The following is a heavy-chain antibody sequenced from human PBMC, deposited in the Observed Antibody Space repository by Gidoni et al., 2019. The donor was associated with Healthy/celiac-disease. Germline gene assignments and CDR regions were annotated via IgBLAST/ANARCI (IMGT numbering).Heavy chain of an antibody. V-gene: IGHV3-30*19. D-gene: IGHD1-26*01. J-gene: IGHJ4*02. CDR3: ARDLDSGSYYFRGGPDY. CDR2: ISYDGSNK. CDR1: GFTFTYYC. Sequence: QVQLVESGGGVVQPGRSLRLSCAASGFTFTYYCIHWVRQAPGKGLEWVAVISYDGSNKFYADSVKGRFTISRDNSKNTLYLQMNSLRAEDTAVYYCARDLDSGSYYFRGGPDYWGQGTLVTVSS.